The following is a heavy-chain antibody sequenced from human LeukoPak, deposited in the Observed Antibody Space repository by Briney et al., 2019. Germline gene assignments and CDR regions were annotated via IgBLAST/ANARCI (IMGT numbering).Heavy chain of an antibody. CDR3: ARDYYDSSGYDYFDY. CDR1: GFTFSSYE. CDR2: ISSSGSTI. J-gene: IGHJ4*02. D-gene: IGHD3-22*01. V-gene: IGHV3-48*03. Sequence: GGSLRLSCAASGFTFSSYEMNWVRQAPGKGLEWVSYISSSGSTIYYADSVKGRFTISRDNAKNSLYLQMNSQRAEDTAVYYCARDYYDSSGYDYFDYWGQGTLVTVSS.